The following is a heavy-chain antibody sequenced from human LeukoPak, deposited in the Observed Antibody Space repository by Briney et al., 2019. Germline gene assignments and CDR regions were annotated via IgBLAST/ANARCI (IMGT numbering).Heavy chain of an antibody. Sequence: GGSLRLSCAASGFTVSSYYMTWVRQAPGKGLECVSFIYSDGATHYADSVRGRFTISRDNAKNTLFLQMNSLGAEDTALYYCARVAYYRVTADQITDAFDVWGRGTVVTVSS. CDR3: ARVAYYRVTADQITDAFDV. CDR2: IYSDGAT. CDR1: GFTVSSYY. J-gene: IGHJ3*01. V-gene: IGHV3-66*01. D-gene: IGHD2-21*02.